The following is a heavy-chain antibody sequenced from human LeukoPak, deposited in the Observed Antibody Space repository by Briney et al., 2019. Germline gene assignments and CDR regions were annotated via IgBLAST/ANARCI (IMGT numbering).Heavy chain of an antibody. D-gene: IGHD3-22*01. CDR2: INHSGST. Sequence: PSETLSLTCAVYGGSFSGYYWSWIRQPPGKGLEWIGEINHSGSTNYNPSLKSRVTISVDTSKNQFSLKLSSVTAADTAVYYCARGRAYYYDSSGYYRVYYFDYWGQGTLVTVSS. CDR1: GGSFSGYY. V-gene: IGHV4-34*01. CDR3: ARGRAYYYDSSGYYRVYYFDY. J-gene: IGHJ4*02.